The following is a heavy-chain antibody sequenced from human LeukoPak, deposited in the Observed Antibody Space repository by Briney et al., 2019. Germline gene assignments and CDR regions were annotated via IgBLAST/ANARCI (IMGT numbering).Heavy chain of an antibody. D-gene: IGHD6-19*01. V-gene: IGHV3-30*02. CDR2: IRYDGSNK. CDR1: GFTFSSYG. CDR3: ARDRESVWLVRDFDY. J-gene: IGHJ4*02. Sequence: PGGSLRLSCAASGFTFSSYGMHWVRQAPGKGLEWVAFIRYDGSNKYYADSVKGRFTISRDNSKNTLYLQMNSLRAEDTAVYYCARDRESVWLVRDFDYWGQGTLVTVSS.